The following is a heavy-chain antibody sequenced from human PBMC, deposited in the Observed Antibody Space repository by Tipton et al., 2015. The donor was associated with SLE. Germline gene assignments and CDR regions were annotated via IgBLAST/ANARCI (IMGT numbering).Heavy chain of an antibody. CDR1: GGSISSGGYY. CDR3: ARDRSHYDSSGYYPL. CDR2: IYYSGST. Sequence: TLSLTCTVSGGSISSGGYYWSWIRQHPGKGLEWIGYIYYSGSTYYNPSLKSRVTISVDTSKNQFSLKLSSVTAADTAVYYCARDRSHYDSSGYYPLWGQGTLVTVSS. V-gene: IGHV4-31*03. D-gene: IGHD3-22*01. J-gene: IGHJ4*02.